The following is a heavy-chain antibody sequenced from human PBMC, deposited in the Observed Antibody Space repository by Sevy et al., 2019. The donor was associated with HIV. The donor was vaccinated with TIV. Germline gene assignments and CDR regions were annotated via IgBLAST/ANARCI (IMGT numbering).Heavy chain of an antibody. CDR3: ASPYYYDGGGLPGTGAQTGAFDI. Sequence: GGSLRLSCAASGFTFSSYAMHWVRQAPGKGLEWVAVISYDGSNKYYADSVKGRFTISRDNSKNTLYLQMNSLRAEDTAVYYCASPYYYDGGGLPGTGAQTGAFDIWGQGTMVTVSS. J-gene: IGHJ3*02. CDR2: ISYDGSNK. CDR1: GFTFSSYA. D-gene: IGHD3-22*01. V-gene: IGHV3-30-3*01.